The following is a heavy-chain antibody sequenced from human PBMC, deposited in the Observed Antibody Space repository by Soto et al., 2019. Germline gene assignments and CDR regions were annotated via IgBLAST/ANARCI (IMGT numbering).Heavy chain of an antibody. CDR2: ISAYNGNT. CDR3: AREVTMVRGVIITGVFYY. D-gene: IGHD3-10*01. V-gene: IGHV1-18*01. Sequence: QVQLVQSGAEVKKPGASVKVSCKASGYTFTSYGISWVRQAPGQGLEWMGWISAYNGNTNYAQKLQGRVTMTTHTSTSTAYMELRSLRSDDTAVYYCAREVTMVRGVIITGVFYYWGQGTLVTVSS. J-gene: IGHJ4*02. CDR1: GYTFTSYG.